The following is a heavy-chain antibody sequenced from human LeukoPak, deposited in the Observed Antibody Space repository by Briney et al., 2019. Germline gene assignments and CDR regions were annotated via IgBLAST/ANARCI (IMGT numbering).Heavy chain of an antibody. D-gene: IGHD3-3*01. J-gene: IGHJ6*02. V-gene: IGHV1-3*01. CDR3: ARQLFAIFGVVIYYYYGMDV. CDR2: INAGNGNT. CDR1: GYTFTSYA. Sequence: GASVKVSCKASGYTFTSYAMHWVRQAPGQRLEWMGWINAGNGNTKYSQKFQGRVTITRDTSASTAYMELSSLRSEDTAVYYCARQLFAIFGVVIYYYYGMDVWGQGTTVTVSS.